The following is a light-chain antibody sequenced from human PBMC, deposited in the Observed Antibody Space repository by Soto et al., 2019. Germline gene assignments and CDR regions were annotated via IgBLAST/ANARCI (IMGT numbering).Light chain of an antibody. V-gene: IGKV3-11*01. CDR1: QSVSTF. J-gene: IGKJ5*01. CDR2: NAS. CDR3: QQRGDWPPIT. Sequence: EIVLTQSPSTLTLSPGDRAILSCRASQSVSTFLAWFQQKTGQPPRLLIYNASNRTTGIPARFSGSGSGTDFTLTISSLEPEDFAVYYCQQRGDWPPITFGQGTRLEIK.